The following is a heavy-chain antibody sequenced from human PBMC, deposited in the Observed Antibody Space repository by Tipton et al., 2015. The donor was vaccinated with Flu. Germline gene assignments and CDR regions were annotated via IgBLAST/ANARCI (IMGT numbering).Heavy chain of an antibody. J-gene: IGHJ4*02. CDR3: ARGGGGFWGGYPYGVYFDY. CDR1: GGTFSSYA. D-gene: IGHD3-16*02. Sequence: QLVQSGAEVKKPRTSVKVSCKASGGTFSSYAISWGRQTPGQGLEWMGRIIPILGIANYGQKFQGRVTITADKSTSTAYMELSSLGIEDPAGYCWARGGGGFWGGYPYGVYFDYWGPGTLVPVSP. V-gene: IGHV1-69*09. CDR2: IIPILGIA.